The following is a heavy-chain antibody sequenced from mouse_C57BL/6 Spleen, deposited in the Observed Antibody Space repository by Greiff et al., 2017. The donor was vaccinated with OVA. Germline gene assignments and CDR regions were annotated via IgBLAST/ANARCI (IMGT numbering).Heavy chain of an antibody. Sequence: VQLKESGGDLVKPGGSLKLSCAASGFTFSSYGMSWVRQTPDKRLEWVATISSGGSYTYYPDSVKGRFTISRDNAKNTLYLQMSSLKSEDTAMYYCARHDGNFDYWGQGTTLTVSS. J-gene: IGHJ2*01. CDR1: GFTFSSYG. CDR2: ISSGGSYT. D-gene: IGHD2-1*01. CDR3: ARHDGNFDY. V-gene: IGHV5-6*01.